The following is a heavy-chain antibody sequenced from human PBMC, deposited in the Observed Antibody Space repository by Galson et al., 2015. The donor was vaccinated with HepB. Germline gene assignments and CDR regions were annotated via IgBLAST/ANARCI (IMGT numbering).Heavy chain of an antibody. J-gene: IGHJ4*02. Sequence: QSGAEVTKPGESLRISCKGSGYSFTSYWISWVRQMPGKGLEWMGRIDPSDSYTNYSPSFQGHVTISADKSISTAYLQWSSLKASDTAMYYCARLHLHYYDSSGYYRDFDYWGQGTLVTVSS. D-gene: IGHD3-22*01. CDR2: IDPSDSYT. CDR3: ARLHLHYYDSSGYYRDFDY. V-gene: IGHV5-10-1*01. CDR1: GYSFTSYW.